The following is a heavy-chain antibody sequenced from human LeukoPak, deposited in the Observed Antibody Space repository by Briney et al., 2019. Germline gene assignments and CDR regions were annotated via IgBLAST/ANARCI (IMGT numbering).Heavy chain of an antibody. CDR2: IRNKAYGGTA. V-gene: IGHV3-49*03. CDR3: TREKRYFDWFQADY. Sequence: GGSLRLSCTASGFTFSDYAMSWFRQAPGKGLEWVGFIRNKAYGGTAEYAASVKGRFTISRDDSKSIAYLQMNSLKTEDTAVYYCTREKRYFDWFQADYWGQGTLVTVSS. J-gene: IGHJ4*02. CDR1: GFTFSDYA. D-gene: IGHD3-9*01.